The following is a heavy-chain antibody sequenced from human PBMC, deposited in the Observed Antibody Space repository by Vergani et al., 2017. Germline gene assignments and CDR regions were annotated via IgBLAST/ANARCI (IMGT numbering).Heavy chain of an antibody. J-gene: IGHJ4*02. Sequence: QVQLVESGGGVVQRGGSLRLSCATSGFTLSTYDMQWICQGPGKGLEFVAFIQFDGSNQYYADSVKGRFTLSRDFSKNTLYLQMNSLRTDDTATYYCAKHFRGWGIDYWGQGTQVIVSS. CDR1: GFTLSTYD. D-gene: IGHD3-16*01. V-gene: IGHV3-30*02. CDR2: IQFDGSNQ. CDR3: AKHFRGWGIDY.